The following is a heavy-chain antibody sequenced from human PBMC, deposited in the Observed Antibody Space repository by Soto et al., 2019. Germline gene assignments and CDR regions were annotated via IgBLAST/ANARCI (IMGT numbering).Heavy chain of an antibody. CDR2: IIPIFGTA. D-gene: IGHD3-22*01. CDR1: GGTFSSYA. J-gene: IGHJ4*02. Sequence: QVQLVQSGAEVKKPGSSVKVSCKASGGTFSSYAISWVRQAPGQGLEWMGGIIPIFGTANYAQKFQGRVTITEDESTSTAYMELSSLRSEDTAVYYCSRGADGDYNSSGYYYFDYWGQGTLVTVSS. V-gene: IGHV1-69*01. CDR3: SRGADGDYNSSGYYYFDY.